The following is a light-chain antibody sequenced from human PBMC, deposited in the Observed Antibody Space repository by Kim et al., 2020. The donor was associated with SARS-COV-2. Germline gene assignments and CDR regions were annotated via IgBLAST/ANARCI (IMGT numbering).Light chain of an antibody. CDR2: HDS. V-gene: IGLV3-1*01. CDR1: KLGDRY. J-gene: IGLJ2*01. Sequence: SYELTQPPSVSVSPGQTASITCSGDKLGDRYACWYQQKPGQSPVLFIYHDSKRPSGIPERFSGSNSGNTATLTISGTQAMDEAAYYCQAWDSSVVFGGGTQLTFL. CDR3: QAWDSSVV.